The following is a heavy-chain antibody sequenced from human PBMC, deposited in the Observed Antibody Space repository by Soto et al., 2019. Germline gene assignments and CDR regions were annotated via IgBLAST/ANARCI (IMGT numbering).Heavy chain of an antibody. CDR2: INGDASST. CDR1: GFSIRDYW. J-gene: IGHJ6*02. Sequence: LSCEASGFSIRDYWMHWVRQAPGEGLVWVSCINGDASSTTYADSVKGRFTISRDDAKNTVYLQMTSLRAEDTAVYFCARDRSYAMEVWGQGTRVTVSS. CDR3: ARDRSYAMEV. V-gene: IGHV3-74*01.